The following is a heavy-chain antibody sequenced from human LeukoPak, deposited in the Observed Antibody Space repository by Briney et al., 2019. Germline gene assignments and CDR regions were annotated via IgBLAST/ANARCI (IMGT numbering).Heavy chain of an antibody. CDR1: GFTFSSYW. CDR3: ARDRNYYDSSGYGMVV. Sequence: GGSLRLSCAASGFTFSSYWMSWVRQAPGKGLEGVANIKQDGSEKYYVDSVKGRFTISRDNAKNSLYLQMNSLRAEDTAVYYCARDRNYYDSSGYGMVVWGQGPTVTVSS. J-gene: IGHJ6*02. V-gene: IGHV3-7*01. CDR2: IKQDGSEK. D-gene: IGHD3-22*01.